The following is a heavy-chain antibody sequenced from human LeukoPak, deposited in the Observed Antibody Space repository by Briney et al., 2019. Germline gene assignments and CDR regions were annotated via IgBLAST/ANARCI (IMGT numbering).Heavy chain of an antibody. J-gene: IGHJ3*02. CDR2: ISSSGSPI. V-gene: IGHV3-48*03. CDR3: ARVGGSIYDVFDI. D-gene: IGHD3-16*01. Sequence: GGSLRLSCAASGFTFSSYEMNWVRQAPGKGLEWVSYISSSGSPIYYADSVKGRFTVSRDNAENSLYLQMNSLRAEDTAVYYCARVGGSIYDVFDIWGQGTMVTVSS. CDR1: GFTFSSYE.